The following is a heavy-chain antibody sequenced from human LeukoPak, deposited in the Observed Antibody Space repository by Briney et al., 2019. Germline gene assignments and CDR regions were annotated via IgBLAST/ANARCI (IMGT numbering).Heavy chain of an antibody. J-gene: IGHJ6*02. Sequence: SVKVSCKASGYTFTSYGITWVRQAPGQGLEWMGRILPIFDMANYAQKFQGRVTITADKSTRTAYMELSSLRSDDTAVYYCARDGGWLQTQNHYYYHGMDVWGQGTTVTVSS. CDR3: ARDGGWLQTQNHYYYHGMDV. CDR2: ILPIFDMA. V-gene: IGHV1-69*04. CDR1: GYTFTSYG. D-gene: IGHD5-24*01.